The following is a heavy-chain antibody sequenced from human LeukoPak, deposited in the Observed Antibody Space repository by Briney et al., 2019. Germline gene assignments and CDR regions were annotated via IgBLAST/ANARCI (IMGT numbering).Heavy chain of an antibody. CDR2: ISYDGSNK. J-gene: IGHJ4*02. Sequence: PGGSLRLSCAASGFTFSSYGMHWVRQAPGKGLEWVAVISYDGSNKYYADSVKGRFTISRDNSKNTLYLQMNSLRAEDTAVYYCAKSGVQLPVFDYWGQGTLVTVSS. V-gene: IGHV3-30*18. CDR1: GFTFSSYG. CDR3: AKSGVQLPVFDY. D-gene: IGHD5-18*01.